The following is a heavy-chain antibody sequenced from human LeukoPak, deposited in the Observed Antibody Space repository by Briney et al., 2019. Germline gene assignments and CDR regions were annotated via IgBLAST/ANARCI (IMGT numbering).Heavy chain of an antibody. Sequence: SETLSLTCTVSGGSINSYYWSWIRQPPGKGLEWIGYIYYSGSTKYNASLKSRVIISVDTSKNQFSLNLSSVTAADTAVYYCARYSGTYYVYWGQGTLVTVSS. V-gene: IGHV4-59*01. CDR1: GGSINSYY. CDR3: ARYSGTYYVY. D-gene: IGHD1-26*01. J-gene: IGHJ4*02. CDR2: IYYSGST.